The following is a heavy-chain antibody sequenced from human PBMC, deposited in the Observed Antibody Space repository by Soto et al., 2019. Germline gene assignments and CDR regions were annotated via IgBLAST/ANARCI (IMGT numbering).Heavy chain of an antibody. CDR3: ARDLRGRRSGRFDP. V-gene: IGHV4-31*01. Sequence: QEQLQESGPGLVKPSETLSLTCTLSGDPITSGGFYWTWIRQHPAKGLEWIGYIYYSGVTYYNPSLKSLATISVDTSKTQFSLNLSSVSAADTAMYYCARDLRGRRSGRFDPWGQGTLVTVSS. CDR1: GDPITSGGFY. D-gene: IGHD3-10*01. CDR2: IYYSGVT. J-gene: IGHJ5*02.